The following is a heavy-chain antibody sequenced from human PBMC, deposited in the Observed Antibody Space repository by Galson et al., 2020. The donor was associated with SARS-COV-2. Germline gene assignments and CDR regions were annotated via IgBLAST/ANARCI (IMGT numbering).Heavy chain of an antibody. V-gene: IGHV3-33*01. D-gene: IGHD6-19*01. CDR3: ARDGQLSSGWAFDY. J-gene: IGHJ4*02. CDR1: GFTFENHA. CDR2: IFYDGSNK. Sequence: GESLKISCAASGFTFENHAMHWVRQAPGKGLEWVAQIFYDGSNKYYLESVKGRFTISRDNSENTVSLQMDTLRAEDTAVYFCARDGQLSSGWAFDYWGQGTLVTVSS.